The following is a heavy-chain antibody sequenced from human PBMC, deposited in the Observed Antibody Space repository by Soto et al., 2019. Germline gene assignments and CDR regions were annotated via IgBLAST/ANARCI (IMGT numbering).Heavy chain of an antibody. CDR2: ISHGGIT. CDR1: GGSFTSYY. V-gene: IGHV4-34*01. J-gene: IGHJ4*02. CDR3: ARDFDY. Sequence: QVRLQQWGAGLLKPSETLSLTCAVYGGSFTSYYWSWIRQPPGKGLEWIGDISHGGITNYNPSLKSRVTISLATAQNHFYLRLTSVTAADSAVYYCARDFDYWGQGTLVTVSS.